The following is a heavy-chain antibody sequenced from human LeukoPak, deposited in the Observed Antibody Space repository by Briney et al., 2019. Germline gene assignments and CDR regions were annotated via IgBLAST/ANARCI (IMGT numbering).Heavy chain of an antibody. CDR3: ARGDPHADL. CDR2: ITISGHTK. Sequence: GGSLRLSCAASGFDLSTYEMNWVRQAPGKGLEWIADITISGHTKNYADSVKGRFSISKDNARTSLYLQMHSLRVEDTGVYYCARGDPHADLWGQGTLVPVSS. CDR1: GFDLSTYE. V-gene: IGHV3-48*03. J-gene: IGHJ5*02. D-gene: IGHD5-24*01.